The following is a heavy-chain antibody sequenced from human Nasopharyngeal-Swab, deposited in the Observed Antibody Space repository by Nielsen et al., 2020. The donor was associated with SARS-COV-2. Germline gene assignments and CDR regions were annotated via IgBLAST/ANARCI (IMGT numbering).Heavy chain of an antibody. CDR2: IYTSGST. Sequence: SETLSLTCTVSGGSISSYYWSWIRQPAGKGLEWIGRIYTSGSTNYDPSLKSRVTISVDTSKNQFSLKLSSVTAADTAVYYCASRSITFGSGSYSNAFDIWGQRTMVTVSS. CDR1: GGSISSYY. J-gene: IGHJ3*02. D-gene: IGHD1-26*01. CDR3: ASRSITFGSGSYSNAFDI. V-gene: IGHV4-4*07.